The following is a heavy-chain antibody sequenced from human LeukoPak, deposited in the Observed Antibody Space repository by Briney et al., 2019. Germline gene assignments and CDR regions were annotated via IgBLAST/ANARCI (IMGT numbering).Heavy chain of an antibody. CDR3: ARARDYDFWSGYYGAQLYGMDV. V-gene: IGHV1-8*02. J-gene: IGHJ6*02. CDR1: GYIFTDYY. Sequence: GASVKVSCKASGYIFTDYYMHWVRQAPGQELGWMGRINPNSGNTGYAQKFQGRVTMTRNTSISTAYMELSSLRSEDTAVYYCARARDYDFWSGYYGAQLYGMDVWGQGTTVTVSS. D-gene: IGHD3-3*01. CDR2: INPNSGNT.